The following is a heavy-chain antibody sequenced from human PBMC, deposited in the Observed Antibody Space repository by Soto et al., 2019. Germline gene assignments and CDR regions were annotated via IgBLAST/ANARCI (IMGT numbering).Heavy chain of an antibody. Sequence: ASVKVSCKASGYTFTDSYLHWVRQAPGQGLEWMGWINPNGGGINYAQEFQGRVTMIRDTSISTAYMELSRLTSDDTAVYYCASGTVSTDYWGQGTLVTVSS. CDR2: INPNGGGI. D-gene: IGHD4-17*01. V-gene: IGHV1-2*02. J-gene: IGHJ4*02. CDR1: GYTFTDSY. CDR3: ASGTVSTDY.